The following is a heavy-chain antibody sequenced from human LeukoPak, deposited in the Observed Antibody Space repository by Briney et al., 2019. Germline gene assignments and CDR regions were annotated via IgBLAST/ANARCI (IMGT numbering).Heavy chain of an antibody. CDR3: ARVRDYYDSRGYYFEYFDH. V-gene: IGHV1-69*06. CDR1: GGTFSNYA. CDR2: IIPIYGTT. Sequence: ASVKVSCKASGGTFSNYAVSWVRQAPGQGLEWMGGIIPIYGTTNYAQKFQGRVTITADKSTSTVYMELSSLRSEDTAVYYCARVRDYYDSRGYYFEYFDHWGQGTLVTVSS. J-gene: IGHJ1*01. D-gene: IGHD3-22*01.